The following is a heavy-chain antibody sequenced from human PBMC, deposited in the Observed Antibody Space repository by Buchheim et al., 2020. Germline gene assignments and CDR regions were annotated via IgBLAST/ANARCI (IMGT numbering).Heavy chain of an antibody. D-gene: IGHD3/OR15-3a*01. CDR2: ISYDGSNK. V-gene: IGHV3-30*18. CDR1: GFTFSSYG. J-gene: IGHJ6*02. Sequence: QVQLVESGGGVVQPGRSLRLSCAASGFTFSSYGMHWVRQAPGKGLEWVAVISYDGSNKYYADSVKGRFTISRDNSMNTLYLQMNSLRAEDTAVYYCAKDLRDWDYYYYGMDVWGQGTT. CDR3: AKDLRDWDYYYYGMDV.